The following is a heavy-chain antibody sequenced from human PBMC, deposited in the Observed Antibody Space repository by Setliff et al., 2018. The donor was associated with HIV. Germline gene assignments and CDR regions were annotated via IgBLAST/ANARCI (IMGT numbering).Heavy chain of an antibody. CDR2: ISAYNGII. J-gene: IGHJ6*03. D-gene: IGHD3-10*01. V-gene: IGHV1-18*01. CDR1: GYTFTNYG. Sequence: GASVKVSCKASGYTFTNYGITWVRQAPGQGLEWMGWISAYNGIINYAQNLQGRVTMTTDTSTRTAYMELRSLRSDDTAVYYCARTSTMVRGVIMDYYYYMDVWGKGSTVTVSS. CDR3: ARTSTMVRGVIMDYYYYMDV.